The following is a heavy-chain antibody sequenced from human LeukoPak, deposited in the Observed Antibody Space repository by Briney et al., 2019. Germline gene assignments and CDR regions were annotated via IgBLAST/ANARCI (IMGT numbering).Heavy chain of an antibody. Sequence: GGSLRLSCAASGFTVSSNYTSWVRQAPGKGLEWVSVIYSGGSTYYADSVKGRYTISRDNSKNTLYLQMNSLRAEDTAVYYCARGRDTYDSSGYPFDYWGQGTLVTVSS. V-gene: IGHV3-53*01. J-gene: IGHJ4*02. D-gene: IGHD3-22*01. CDR1: GFTVSSNY. CDR2: IYSGGST. CDR3: ARGRDTYDSSGYPFDY.